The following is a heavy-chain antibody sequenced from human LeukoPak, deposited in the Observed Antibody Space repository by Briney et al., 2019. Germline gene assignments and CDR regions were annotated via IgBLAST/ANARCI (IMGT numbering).Heavy chain of an antibody. CDR3: ARTDYGAKAFDY. CDR1: GGSISSSSYY. D-gene: IGHD4-23*01. Sequence: SGTLSLTCTVSGGSISSSSYYWGWIRQPPGKGLEWIGSIYYSGSTYYNPSLKSRVTISVDTSKNQFSLKLSSVTAADTAVYYCARTDYGAKAFDYWGQGTLVTVSS. CDR2: IYYSGST. J-gene: IGHJ4*02. V-gene: IGHV4-39*07.